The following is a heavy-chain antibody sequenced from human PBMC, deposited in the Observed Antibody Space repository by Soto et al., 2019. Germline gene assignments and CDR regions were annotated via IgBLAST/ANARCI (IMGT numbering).Heavy chain of an antibody. CDR2: IYPGDSDT. V-gene: IGHV5-51*01. J-gene: IGHJ6*02. Sequence: LGESLKISCKGSGYSFTSYWIGWVRQMPGKGLEWMGIIYPGDSDTRYSPSFQGQVTISADKSISTAYLQWSSLKASDTAMYYCASGDSSNYYYYGMDVWGQGTTVTVSS. CDR1: GYSFTSYW. D-gene: IGHD2-21*02. CDR3: ASGDSSNYYYYGMDV.